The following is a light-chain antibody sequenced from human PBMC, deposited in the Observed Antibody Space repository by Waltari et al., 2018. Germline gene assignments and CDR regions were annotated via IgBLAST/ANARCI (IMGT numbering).Light chain of an antibody. CDR2: KVS. Sequence: HSLIKSDGNTYLNWFPQRPGQSPRRLIYKVSRRESGVPDRFSGSGSGTDFTLKISRVEAEDVGVYYCMQTTHSPRTFGQGTKVEI. J-gene: IGKJ1*01. CDR3: MQTTHSPRT. V-gene: IGKV2-30*01. CDR1: HSLIKSDGNTY.